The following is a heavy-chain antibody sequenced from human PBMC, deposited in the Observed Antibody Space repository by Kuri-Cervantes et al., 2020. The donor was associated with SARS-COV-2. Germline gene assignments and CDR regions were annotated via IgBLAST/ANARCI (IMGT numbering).Heavy chain of an antibody. CDR1: GYTFTSYG. CDR3: ARGNVRWLQRYYYYGMDV. J-gene: IGHJ6*02. CDR2: ISASKGNP. D-gene: IGHD5-24*01. Sequence: ASVKVSCKASGYTFTSYGISWVRQAPGQGLEWMGWISASKGNPNYAQKVQGRVTVTTDTSTSTAYMELSSLRSEDTAVYYCARGNVRWLQRYYYYGMDVWGQGTTVTVSS. V-gene: IGHV1-18*01.